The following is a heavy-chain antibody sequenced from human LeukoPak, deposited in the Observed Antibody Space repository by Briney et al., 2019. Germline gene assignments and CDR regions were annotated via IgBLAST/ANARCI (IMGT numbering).Heavy chain of an antibody. J-gene: IGHJ4*02. CDR3: AREDTALVIAY. D-gene: IGHD5-18*01. Sequence: PGRSLRLSCAASGFTFSSYGMHWVRQAPGKGLEWVAVISYDGGNKYYADSVKGRFTISRDNSKNTLYLQMNSLRAEDTAVYYCAREDTALVIAYWGQGTLVTVSS. CDR1: GFTFSSYG. CDR2: ISYDGGNK. V-gene: IGHV3-30*03.